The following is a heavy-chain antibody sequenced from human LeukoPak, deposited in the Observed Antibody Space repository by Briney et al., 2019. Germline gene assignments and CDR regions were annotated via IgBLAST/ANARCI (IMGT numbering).Heavy chain of an antibody. CDR2: ISHDGSNK. CDR3: ARSLRFLEWLLLSDY. Sequence: GGSLRLSCAASGFTFSSYAMHWVRQAPGKGLEWVAVISHDGSNKYYADSVKGRFTISRDNSKNTLYLQMNSLRAEDTAVYYCARSLRFLEWLLLSDYWGQGTLVTVSS. D-gene: IGHD3-3*01. V-gene: IGHV3-30-3*01. J-gene: IGHJ4*02. CDR1: GFTFSSYA.